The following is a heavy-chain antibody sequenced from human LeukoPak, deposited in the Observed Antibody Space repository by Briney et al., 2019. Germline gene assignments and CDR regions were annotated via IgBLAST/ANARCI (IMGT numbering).Heavy chain of an antibody. J-gene: IGHJ4*02. Sequence: PGGSLRLSCAASGFTFSSYAMSWVRQAPGKGLEWVSAISGSGGSTYYADSVKGRFTISRDNSKNTLYLQMNSLRAGDTAVYYCAKDLEWFGTYEFDYWGQGTLVTVSS. CDR2: ISGSGGST. CDR1: GFTFSSYA. CDR3: AKDLEWFGTYEFDY. V-gene: IGHV3-23*01. D-gene: IGHD3-10*01.